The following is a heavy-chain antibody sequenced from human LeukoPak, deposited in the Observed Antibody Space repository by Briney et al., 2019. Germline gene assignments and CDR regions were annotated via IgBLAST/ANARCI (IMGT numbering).Heavy chain of an antibody. D-gene: IGHD3-3*01. V-gene: IGHV4-59*01. J-gene: IGHJ4*02. Sequence: TSETLSLTCTVYGGSISSYYWSWIRQPPGKGLEWIGHIYYSGSTNYNPSLKSRVTISVDTSKNQFSLKLSSVTAADTAVYYCARGEYYDFWSGYSLDYWGQGTLVAVSS. CDR1: GGSISSYY. CDR2: IYYSGST. CDR3: ARGEYYDFWSGYSLDY.